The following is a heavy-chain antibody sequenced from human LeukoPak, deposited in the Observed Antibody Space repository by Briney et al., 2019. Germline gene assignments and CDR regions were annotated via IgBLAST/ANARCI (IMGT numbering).Heavy chain of an antibody. V-gene: IGHV4-39*07. CDR1: GGSIRSSYYY. Sequence: PSETLSLTCTVSGGSIRSSYYYWGWIRQPPGKGLEWIGSIYDSGSTYYNPSLKSRVTISVDTSKNQFSLKLSSVTAADTAVYYCARITVTTNLLPDYWGQGTLVTVSS. CDR2: IYDSGST. D-gene: IGHD1-7*01. J-gene: IGHJ4*02. CDR3: ARITVTTNLLPDY.